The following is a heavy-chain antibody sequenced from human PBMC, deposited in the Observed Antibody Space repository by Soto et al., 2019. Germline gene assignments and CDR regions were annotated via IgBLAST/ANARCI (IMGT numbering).Heavy chain of an antibody. D-gene: IGHD3-3*01. CDR3: AKDELSGYRTVSYFFDY. V-gene: IGHV3-30*18. J-gene: IGHJ4*02. Sequence: QVQLVESGGGVVQPGRSLRLSCAASGFTFSSYGMHWVRQAPGKGLEWVAVIPYDGSNKYYADSVKGRFTISRDNSKNTLYLQMNSLRAEDTAMYSCAKDELSGYRTVSYFFDYWGQGALVTVSS. CDR2: IPYDGSNK. CDR1: GFTFSSYG.